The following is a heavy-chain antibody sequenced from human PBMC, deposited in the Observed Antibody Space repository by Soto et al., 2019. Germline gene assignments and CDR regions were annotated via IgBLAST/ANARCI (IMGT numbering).Heavy chain of an antibody. V-gene: IGHV1-3*01. CDR1: GYTFTSYA. D-gene: IGHD2-21*02. J-gene: IGHJ4*02. Sequence: ASVKVSCKASGYTFTSYAMHWVRRAPGQRLEWMGWINAGNGNTKYSQKFQGGVTITRDTSASTAYMELRSLRSEDTAVYYCARDLYCGGDCYSGFGFDYWGQGTLVTVSS. CDR3: ARDLYCGGDCYSGFGFDY. CDR2: INAGNGNT.